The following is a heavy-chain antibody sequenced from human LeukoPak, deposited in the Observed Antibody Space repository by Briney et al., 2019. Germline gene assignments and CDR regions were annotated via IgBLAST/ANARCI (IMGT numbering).Heavy chain of an antibody. V-gene: IGHV3-7*01. Sequence: AGGALRLSCTTSGFTFRYHWMSWVRQAPGKGLERVDKINQDGSKINNLESETGRLSTTRDNAKNPLFLHMNNLRVEDTAKYYCARVDGNIGYRPVEDWGQGTLVTVSS. CDR1: GFTFRYHW. D-gene: IGHD3-22*01. CDR3: ARVDGNIGYRPVED. J-gene: IGHJ4*02. CDR2: INQDGSKI.